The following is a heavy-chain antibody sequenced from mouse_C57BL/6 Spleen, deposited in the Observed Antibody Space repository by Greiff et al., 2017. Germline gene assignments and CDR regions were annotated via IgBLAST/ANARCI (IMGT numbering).Heavy chain of an antibody. CDR2: IDPSDSET. CDR3: ARSEVCVSPDY. J-gene: IGHJ2*01. V-gene: IGHV1-52*01. D-gene: IGHD2-10*02. CDR1: GYTFTSYW. Sequence: QVQLQQPGAELVRPGSSVKLSCKASGYTFTSYWMHWVKQRPIQGLEWIGNIDPSDSETHYNQKFKDKATLTVDKSSSTANMQRSSLTSEDSAVYYCARSEVCVSPDYWGQGTTLTVSA.